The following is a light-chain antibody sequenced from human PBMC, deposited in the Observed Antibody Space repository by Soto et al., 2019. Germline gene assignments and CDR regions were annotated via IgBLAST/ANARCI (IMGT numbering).Light chain of an antibody. Sequence: QSALTQPASVSGSPVQSITISCTGTSTDVGDSNHVSWYQHHPGKAPKLIIYEVSYRPSGVSNRFSGSKSAYTASLTISGLQAEDEADYYCNSQTTSGIRVFGTGTKLTVL. V-gene: IGLV2-14*01. CDR1: STDVGDSNH. J-gene: IGLJ1*01. CDR2: EVS. CDR3: NSQTTSGIRV.